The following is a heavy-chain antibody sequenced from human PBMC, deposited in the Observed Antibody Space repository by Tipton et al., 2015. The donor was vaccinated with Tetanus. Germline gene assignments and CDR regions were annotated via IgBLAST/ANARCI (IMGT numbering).Heavy chain of an antibody. V-gene: IGHV3-53*01. CDR3: VRDGGSSGWLAY. Sequence: SLRLSCVASGFIVSSHYMRWVRQAPGKGLEWVSVMYSGGDTYYVDSVKGRFSISRDNAKNTLYLQMNSLRVEDTAVYYCVRDGGSSGWLAYWGQGTLVTVSS. CDR1: GFIVSSHY. CDR2: MYSGGDT. J-gene: IGHJ4*02. D-gene: IGHD6-19*01.